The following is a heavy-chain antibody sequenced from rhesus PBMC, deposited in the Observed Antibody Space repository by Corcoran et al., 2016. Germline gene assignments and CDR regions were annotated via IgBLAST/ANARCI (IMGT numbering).Heavy chain of an antibody. J-gene: IGHJ4*01. V-gene: IGHV1-198*02. Sequence: QVQLVQSGAEVKKPGASVKVYCKASGYTFGRSAISWVRTAPGQGLEWVEVFTQLVVITNYAEKFQGRVTIPADTSTSTADMELSSLRSEDTAVYYCARDRGAAGPWYFDYWGQGVLVTVSS. CDR1: GYTFGRSA. CDR3: ARDRGAAGPWYFDY. D-gene: IGHD6-13*01. CDR2: FTQLVVIT.